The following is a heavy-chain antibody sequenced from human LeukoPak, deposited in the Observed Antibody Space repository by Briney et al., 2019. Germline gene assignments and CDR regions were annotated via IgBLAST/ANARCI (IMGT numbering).Heavy chain of an antibody. Sequence: ASVKVSCKASGYTFTGYYMHWVRQAPGQGLEWMGWINPNSGGTNYAQKFQGWVTMTRDTSISTAYMELSRLRSDDTAVYYCAKAIFGVVNPYFDYWGQGTLVTVSS. V-gene: IGHV1-2*04. CDR3: AKAIFGVVNPYFDY. J-gene: IGHJ4*02. CDR2: INPNSGGT. D-gene: IGHD3-3*01. CDR1: GYTFTGYY.